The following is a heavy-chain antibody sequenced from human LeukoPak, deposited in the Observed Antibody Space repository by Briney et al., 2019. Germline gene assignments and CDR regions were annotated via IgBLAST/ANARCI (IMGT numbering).Heavy chain of an antibody. CDR1: GFTFTSYG. CDR3: AKDLQQWLVSPYYYYMDV. D-gene: IGHD6-19*01. CDR2: IRYDGSNI. J-gene: IGHJ6*03. V-gene: IGHV3-30*02. Sequence: GGSLRLSCAASGFTFTSYGMHWVRQAPGKGLEWVAFIRYDGSNIHYADSVKGRFSVSRDNSKLYLQMNSLGLEDMAVYYCAKDLQQWLVSPYYYYMDVRGKGTTVTVSS.